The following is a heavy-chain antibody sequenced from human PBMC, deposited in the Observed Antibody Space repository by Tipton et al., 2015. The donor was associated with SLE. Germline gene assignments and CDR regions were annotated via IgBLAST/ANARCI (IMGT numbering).Heavy chain of an antibody. Sequence: TLSLTCTVSGDSISGHYRSWIRQPPGKGLEWIGYIYDSGSTSYNPSLKSRVTISEDTSKQQFSLKLTSLTAADTAVYYCARVVYSFSDAFDIWGQGTLVTVSS. CDR1: GDSISGHY. J-gene: IGHJ3*02. CDR2: IYDSGST. CDR3: ARVVYSFSDAFDI. V-gene: IGHV4-59*08. D-gene: IGHD6-13*01.